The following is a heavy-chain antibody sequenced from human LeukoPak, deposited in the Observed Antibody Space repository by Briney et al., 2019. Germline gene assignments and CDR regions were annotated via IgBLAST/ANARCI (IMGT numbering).Heavy chain of an antibody. J-gene: IGHJ4*02. V-gene: IGHV3-15*01. Sequence: GGSLRLSCAASGFTFSNAWMSWVRQAPGKGLEWVGRIKSKTDGGTTDYAAPVKGRFTISRDDSKNTLYLQMNSLKTEDTAVYYCTTGQEGSYSIFDYWGQGTLVTVSS. D-gene: IGHD1-26*01. CDR2: IKSKTDGGTT. CDR1: GFTFSNAW. CDR3: TTGQEGSYSIFDY.